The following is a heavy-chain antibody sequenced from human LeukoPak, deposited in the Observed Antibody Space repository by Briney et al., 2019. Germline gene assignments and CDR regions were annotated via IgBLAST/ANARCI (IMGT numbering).Heavy chain of an antibody. CDR2: INHSGST. D-gene: IGHD3-22*01. CDR1: GGSFSGYY. J-gene: IGHJ1*01. V-gene: IGHV4-34*01. Sequence: SETLSLTCAVYGGSFSGYYWSWIRQPPGKGLEWIGEINHSGSTNYNPSLESRVTISVDTSKNQFSLKLSSVTAADTAVYYCARVVQSTDSSGFYLPEYFQHWGQGTLVTVSS. CDR3: ARVVQSTDSSGFYLPEYFQH.